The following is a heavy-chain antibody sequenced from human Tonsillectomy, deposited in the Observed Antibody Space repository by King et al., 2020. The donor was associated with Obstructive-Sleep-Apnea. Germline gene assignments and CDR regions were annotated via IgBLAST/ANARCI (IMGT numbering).Heavy chain of an antibody. Sequence: QLQESGPGLVKPSETLSLTCTVSGGSISSYYWSWIRQPPGKGLEWIGYVYYSGNTNYNPSLKRRVTISVDTSQNQFSLNLSSVTAADTAVYYCARDPGEYDYVWGSYRYYFDYWGQGTLVTVSS. V-gene: IGHV4-59*01. CDR2: VYYSGNT. D-gene: IGHD3-16*02. J-gene: IGHJ4*02. CDR3: ARDPGEYDYVWGSYRYYFDY. CDR1: GGSISSYY.